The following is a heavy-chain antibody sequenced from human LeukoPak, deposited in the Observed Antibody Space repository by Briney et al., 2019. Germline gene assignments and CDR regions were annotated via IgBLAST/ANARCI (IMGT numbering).Heavy chain of an antibody. CDR3: ASTVTTNLGYYYMDV. Sequence: SETLSLTCTVSGGSISSSSYYWGWIRQPPGKGLEWIGSIYYSGSTYYHPSLKSRVTISVDTSKNQFSLKLSSVTAADTAVYYCASTVTTNLGYYYMDVWGKGTTVTVSS. D-gene: IGHD4-17*01. J-gene: IGHJ6*03. CDR1: GGSISSSSYY. CDR2: IYYSGST. V-gene: IGHV4-39*07.